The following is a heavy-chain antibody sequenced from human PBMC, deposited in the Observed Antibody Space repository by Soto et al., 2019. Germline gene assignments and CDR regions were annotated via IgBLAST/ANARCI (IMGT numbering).Heavy chain of an antibody. D-gene: IGHD3-9*01. CDR3: ARYDTFDY. V-gene: IGHV3-73*02. J-gene: IGHJ4*02. CDR2: IRSEAHSYAT. Sequence: EVQLVQSGGGLVQPGGSLKLSCAASGFAFSASAMHWVRQASGKRPEWVGRIRSEAHSYATGYAASVRGRFIISRDDSKNTVYLQMDGLKAGDTAVYYCARYDTFDYWGQGTLVTVSS. CDR1: GFAFSASA.